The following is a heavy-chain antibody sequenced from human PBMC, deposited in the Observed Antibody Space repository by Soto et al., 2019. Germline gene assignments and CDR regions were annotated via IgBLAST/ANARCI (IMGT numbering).Heavy chain of an antibody. J-gene: IGHJ5*02. Sequence: PGESLKISPKYSEYRFSTYWIAWAHQIPGRGLEWMGIISPAASSTLYSPPFEGQVTISADRSINTVYLQWSALKAWYTAAYYCVKRLRAVRMPSLWFYPWGHGTLGAFSS. CDR2: ISPAASST. CDR3: VKRLRAVRMPSLWFYP. CDR1: EYRFSTYW. V-gene: IGHV5-51*07. D-gene: IGHD2-15*01.